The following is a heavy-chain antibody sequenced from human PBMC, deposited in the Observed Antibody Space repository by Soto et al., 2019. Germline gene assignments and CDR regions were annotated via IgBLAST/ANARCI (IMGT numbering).Heavy chain of an antibody. J-gene: IGHJ6*02. Sequence: SVKVSCKASGYTFTSYAMHWVRQAPGQRLEWMGGIIPIFGTANYAQKFQGRVTITADESTSTAYMELSSLRSEDTAVYYCARDNRVEMATITGYYGMDVWGQGTTVTVSS. CDR2: IIPIFGTA. D-gene: IGHD5-12*01. CDR3: ARDNRVEMATITGYYGMDV. V-gene: IGHV1-69*13. CDR1: GYTFTSYA.